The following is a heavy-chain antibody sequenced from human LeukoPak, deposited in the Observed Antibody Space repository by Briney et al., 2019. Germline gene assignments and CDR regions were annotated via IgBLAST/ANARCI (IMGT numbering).Heavy chain of an antibody. Sequence: GVSLRLSCAASGFTFRDYTMNWVRQAPGKGLEWVSAISKSGTYIKYADSVKGRFTVSRDNAKNSLFLQMNSLRVEDTAVYYCAREVVIVVEPAANTIDYWGQGTRVTVSS. CDR1: GFTFRDYT. V-gene: IGHV3-21*01. CDR2: ISKSGTYI. CDR3: AREVVIVVEPAANTIDY. D-gene: IGHD2-2*01. J-gene: IGHJ4*02.